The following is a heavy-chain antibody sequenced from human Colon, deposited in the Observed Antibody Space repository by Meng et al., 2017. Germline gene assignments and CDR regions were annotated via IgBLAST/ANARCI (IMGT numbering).Heavy chain of an antibody. Sequence: VTLQAAGPGSVKPSGTLSSTCAVSGGSISSSNWWSWVRQPPGKGLEWIGEIYHSGSTNYNPSLKSRVTISVDKSKNQFSLKLSSVTAADTAVYYCARKKWVGASGGFDYWGQGTLVTVSS. CDR3: ARKKWVGASGGFDY. V-gene: IGHV4-4*02. CDR2: IYHSGST. D-gene: IGHD1-26*01. CDR1: GGSISSSNW. J-gene: IGHJ4*02.